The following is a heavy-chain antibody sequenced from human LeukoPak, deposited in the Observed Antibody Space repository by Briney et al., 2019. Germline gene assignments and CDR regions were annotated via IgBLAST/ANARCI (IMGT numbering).Heavy chain of an antibody. CDR1: GYSVTSGYY. V-gene: IGHV4-38-2*02. Sequence: PSQTLSLTCTVSGYSVTSGYYWGWIRQPPGRGLEWIGNIYHSGSTYYNPSLKSRVTISVDTSKNQFSLKLSSVTATHTAVYYCARVISGGYGGSALDIWGQETMVTVSS. CDR3: ARVISGGYGGSALDI. CDR2: IYHSGST. D-gene: IGHD1-26*01. J-gene: IGHJ3*02.